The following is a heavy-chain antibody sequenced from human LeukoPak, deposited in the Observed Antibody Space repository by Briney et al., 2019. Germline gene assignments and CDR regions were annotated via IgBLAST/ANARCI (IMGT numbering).Heavy chain of an antibody. V-gene: IGHV4-39*01. J-gene: IGHJ5*02. D-gene: IGHD2-21*02. CDR1: GASISSSAYY. Sequence: PSETLSLTCTVSGASISSSAYYWGWIRQPPGKVLEWIGSIGGSNYYRGSTYYNPSLKSRVTIHVDTSKDQFSLKLSSVTAADTAVYYCARLETSVTEHNWFDPWGQGTLVTVSS. CDR3: ARLETSVTEHNWFDP. CDR2: IGGSNYYRGST.